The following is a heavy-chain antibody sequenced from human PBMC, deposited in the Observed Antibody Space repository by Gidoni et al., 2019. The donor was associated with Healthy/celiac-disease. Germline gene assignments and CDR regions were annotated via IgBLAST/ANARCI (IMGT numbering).Heavy chain of an antibody. Sequence: QVQLVQSGAEVKKPGASVKVSCKASGYTFTSYDMHWVRQAPGQGLELMGIINPSGGSTSYAHKFQGRVTMTRDTSTSTVYMELSSLRSEDTAVYYCARAGLEQLGYYYYYMDVWGKGTTVTVSS. CDR1: GYTFTSYD. CDR2: INPSGGST. D-gene: IGHD6-6*01. V-gene: IGHV1-46*01. J-gene: IGHJ6*03. CDR3: ARAGLEQLGYYYYYMDV.